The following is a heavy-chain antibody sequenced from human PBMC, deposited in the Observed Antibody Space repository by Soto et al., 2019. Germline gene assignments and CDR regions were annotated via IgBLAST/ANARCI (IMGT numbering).Heavy chain of an antibody. D-gene: IGHD6-6*01. CDR1: GYTFTSYA. J-gene: IGHJ6*02. Sequence: ASVKVSCKASGYTFTSYAMHWVRQAPGQRLEWMGWINAGNGNTKYSQKFQGRVTITRDTSASTAYMELSSLRSEDTAVYYCARVPPGTAARPDLNYYGMDVWGQGTTVTVSS. V-gene: IGHV1-3*01. CDR2: INAGNGNT. CDR3: ARVPPGTAARPDLNYYGMDV.